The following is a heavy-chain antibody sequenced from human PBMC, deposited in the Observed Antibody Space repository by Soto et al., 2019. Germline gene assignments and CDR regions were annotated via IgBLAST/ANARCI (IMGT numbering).Heavy chain of an antibody. CDR1: GFSLSTSRVG. CDR3: AHIMITWGGVSALDAFDM. D-gene: IGHD3-16*01. J-gene: IGHJ3*02. V-gene: IGHV2-5*02. CDR2: IYWDDDR. Sequence: SGPTLVNPTQTLTLTCSFSGFSLSTSRVGAAWIRQPPGKALEWLAIIYWDDDRPYSPSLKTRLAITKDTSKNQVVLTMTNLDPGDTATYYCAHIMITWGGVSALDAFDMWGQGTMVTVSS.